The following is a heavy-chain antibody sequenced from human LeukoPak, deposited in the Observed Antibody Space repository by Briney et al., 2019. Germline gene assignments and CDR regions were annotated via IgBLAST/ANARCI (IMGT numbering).Heavy chain of an antibody. V-gene: IGHV4-59*01. Sequence: SETLSLTCTVSGGSISSYYWSWIRQPPGKGLEWIGYIFYSGSTNYKSSLKSRVTISVDTSKNQLSLILTSVTAADTAVYYCARGPSSGWYWFDPWGQGTLVTVSS. CDR2: IFYSGST. D-gene: IGHD6-19*01. J-gene: IGHJ5*02. CDR3: ARGPSSGWYWFDP. CDR1: GGSISSYY.